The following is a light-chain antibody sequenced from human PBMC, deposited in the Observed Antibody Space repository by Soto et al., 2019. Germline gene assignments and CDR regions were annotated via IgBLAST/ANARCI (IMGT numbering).Light chain of an antibody. CDR2: SNN. CDR1: SSNIGSNT. J-gene: IGLJ2*01. Sequence: QSVLTQPPSVSGALGQRVTISCSGSSSNIGSNTVNWYQQLPGTAPKLLIYSNNQRPSGVPDRFSGSKSGTSASLAISGLQSEDEADYYCAAWDDSLNGVVFGGGTQLTVL. CDR3: AAWDDSLNGVV. V-gene: IGLV1-44*01.